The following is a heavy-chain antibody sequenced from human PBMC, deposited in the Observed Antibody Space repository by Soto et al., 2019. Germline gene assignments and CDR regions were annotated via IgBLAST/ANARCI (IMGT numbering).Heavy chain of an antibody. V-gene: IGHV1-69*08. CDR2: IIPILGIA. J-gene: IGHJ4*02. CDR1: GGTFSSYT. CDR3: ARDDGYSSSRVV. Sequence: QVQLVQSGAEVKKPGSSVKVSCKASGGTFSSYTISWVRQAPGQGLEWMGRIIPILGIANYAQKFQGRVTITADKSTSTAYMELSSLRSEDMAVYYCARDDGYSSSRVVWGQGTLVTVSS. D-gene: IGHD6-13*01.